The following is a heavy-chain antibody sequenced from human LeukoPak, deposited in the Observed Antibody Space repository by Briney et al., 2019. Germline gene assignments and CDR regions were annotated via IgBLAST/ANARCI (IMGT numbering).Heavy chain of an antibody. Sequence: SETLSLTCAAYGGSFSGYYWSWIRQPPGKGLEWIGEINHSGSTNYNPSLKSRVTISVDTSKNQFPLKLSSVTAADTAVYYCARRGYCSSTSCLLNNDAFDIWGQGTMVTVSS. D-gene: IGHD2-2*01. CDR1: GGSFSGYY. J-gene: IGHJ3*02. CDR2: INHSGST. V-gene: IGHV4-34*01. CDR3: ARRGYCSSTSCLLNNDAFDI.